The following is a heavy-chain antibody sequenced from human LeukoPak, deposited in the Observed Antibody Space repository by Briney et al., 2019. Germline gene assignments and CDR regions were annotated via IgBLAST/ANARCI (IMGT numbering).Heavy chain of an antibody. CDR2: IGIRGDT. J-gene: IGHJ4*02. CDR3: ARGGIQVSGIDEFDY. CDR1: GFTFIDYD. V-gene: IGHV3-13*01. Sequence: GGSLRLSCAASGFTFIDYDMHWVRQVIAKGLEWVSSIGIRGDTHYSGSVKGRFTISRENAESSLYLQMKSLRAEDTAVYYCARGGIQVSGIDEFDYWGQGTLVTVSS. D-gene: IGHD6-19*01.